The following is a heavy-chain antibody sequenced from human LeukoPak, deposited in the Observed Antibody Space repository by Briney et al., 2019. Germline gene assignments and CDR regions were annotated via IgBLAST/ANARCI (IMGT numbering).Heavy chain of an antibody. D-gene: IGHD4-23*01. J-gene: IGHJ4*02. V-gene: IGHV3-7*01. CDR3: ARDRGYSTFDY. Sequence: GGSLRLSCAASGFTYSSYWMSWVRQAPGKGLEWVANIKEDGSEKNYVDSVKGRFTISRENAKNSLYLQMNSLRAEDTAVYYCARDRGYSTFDYWGQGTLVTVSS. CDR2: IKEDGSEK. CDR1: GFTYSSYW.